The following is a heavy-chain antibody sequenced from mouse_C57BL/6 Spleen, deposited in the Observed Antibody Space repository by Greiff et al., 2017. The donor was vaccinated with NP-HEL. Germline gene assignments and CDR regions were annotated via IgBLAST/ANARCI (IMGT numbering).Heavy chain of an antibody. CDR3: ARSDGYYGY. CDR1: GYTFTDYY. Sequence: VQLQQSGAELVRPGASVKLSCKASGYTFTDYYINWVKQRPGQGLEWIARIYPGSGNTYYNEKFKGKATLTAEKSSSTAYMQLSSLTSEDSAVYFCARSDGYYGYWGQGTTLTVSS. V-gene: IGHV1-76*01. D-gene: IGHD2-3*01. J-gene: IGHJ2*01. CDR2: IYPGSGNT.